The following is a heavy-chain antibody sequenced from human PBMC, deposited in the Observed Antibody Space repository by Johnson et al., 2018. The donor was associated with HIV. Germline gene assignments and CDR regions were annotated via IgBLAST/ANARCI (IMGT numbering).Heavy chain of an antibody. CDR2: ISYDGSNK. CDR1: GFTFSSYG. CDR3: ARVKGAFDI. Sequence: QVQLVESGGGLIQPGRSLRLSCAASGFTFSSYGMHWVRQAPGKGLEWVAVISYDGSNKYYADSVKGRFTISRDNSKNTLYLQMNSLRAEDTAVYYCARVKGAFDIWGQGTMVTVSS. J-gene: IGHJ3*02. V-gene: IGHV3-30*03.